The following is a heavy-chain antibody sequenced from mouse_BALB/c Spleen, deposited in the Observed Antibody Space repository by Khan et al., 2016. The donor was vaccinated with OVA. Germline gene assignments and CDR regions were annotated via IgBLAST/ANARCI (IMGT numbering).Heavy chain of an antibody. D-gene: IGHD2-2*01. V-gene: IGHV2-2*02. CDR3: ASNYGYDDGLAY. J-gene: IGHJ3*01. CDR2: IWSGGST. CDR1: GFSLTNYG. Sequence: QVQLKQSGPGLVQPSQSLSITCTVSGFSLTNYGVHWVRQSPGKGLEWLGLIWSGGSTDYNAAFISRLSISKDNSKSQVFFKMKRLQANDTAIYCCASNYGYDDGLAYWGQGTLVTVSA.